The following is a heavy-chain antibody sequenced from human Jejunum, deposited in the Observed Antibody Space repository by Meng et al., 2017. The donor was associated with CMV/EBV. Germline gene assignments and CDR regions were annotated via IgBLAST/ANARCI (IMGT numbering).Heavy chain of an antibody. J-gene: IGHJ4*02. CDR1: GYTCTNYG. V-gene: IGHV1-18*01. CDR2: ISAYNGNT. Sequence: AQWVRSGGEVKKPGAFVEVSCKASGYTCTNYGITWGRQAPGQGLECMVWISAYNGNTNYAQTLQGRLTMTTDTSTSTSYMELRSLISDDTAVYYCARVEVGITSGDYWGQGTLVTVSS. CDR3: ARVEVGITSGDY. D-gene: IGHD1-7*01.